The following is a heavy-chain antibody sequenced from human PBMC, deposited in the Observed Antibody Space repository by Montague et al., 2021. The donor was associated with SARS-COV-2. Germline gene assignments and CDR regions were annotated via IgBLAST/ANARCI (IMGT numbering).Heavy chain of an antibody. Sequence: SETLSLTCDVSGGSFSSYWSWIRLPPGRGLEWVGQIRHGGGTNYNPSHKSRVTISVDTSKNQVSLKLSSVTAAVTAVYYCASHCGGGRCYFGMDVWGQGTTVTVSS. CDR1: GGSFSSY. V-gene: IGHV4-34*01. CDR2: IRHGGGT. J-gene: IGHJ6*02. CDR3: ASHCGGGRCYFGMDV. D-gene: IGHD2-15*01.